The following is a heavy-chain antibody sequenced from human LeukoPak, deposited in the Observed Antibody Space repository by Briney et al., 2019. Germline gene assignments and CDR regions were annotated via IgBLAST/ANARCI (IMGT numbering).Heavy chain of an antibody. J-gene: IGHJ5*02. CDR3: ARLIRSAAAFDP. CDR2: INNSGST. CDR1: GGSFSGYY. V-gene: IGHV4-34*01. Sequence: SETLSLTCAVYGGSFSGYYWSWIRQPPGKGLEWIGEINNSGSTNYNPSLKSQVTISVDTSKNQFSLKLSSVTAADTAVYYCARLIRSAAAFDPWGQGTLVTVSS. D-gene: IGHD6-13*01.